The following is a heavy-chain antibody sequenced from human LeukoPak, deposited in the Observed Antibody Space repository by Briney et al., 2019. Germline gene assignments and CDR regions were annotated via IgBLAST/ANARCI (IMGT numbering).Heavy chain of an antibody. D-gene: IGHD2-15*01. J-gene: IGHJ1*01. Sequence: PSETLSLTCAVSGGSISSGGYYWTWIRQHPGKGLEWIGYIYYSGSTYYNPSLKSRVTISVDTSKNQFSLRLSSVTAADTAVYYCALGYCGGGSCYAREYFQHWGQGTLVTVSS. CDR2: IYYSGST. V-gene: IGHV4-31*11. CDR1: GGSISSGGYY. CDR3: ALGYCGGGSCYAREYFQH.